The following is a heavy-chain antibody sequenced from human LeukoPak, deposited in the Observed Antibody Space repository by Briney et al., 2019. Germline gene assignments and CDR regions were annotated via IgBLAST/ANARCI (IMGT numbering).Heavy chain of an antibody. CDR2: INSDGSSR. CDR1: GLTFSSYW. Sequence: GGSLRLSCAASGLTFSSYWMHWVRQVPGKGLVWVSCINSDGSSRSYVDSVMGRFAISRDNAKNTLYLQLDSLRAEDTAVYYCARGLAVAGSSWFDPWGQGTLVSVSS. CDR3: ARGLAVAGSSWFDP. D-gene: IGHD6-19*01. J-gene: IGHJ5*02. V-gene: IGHV3-74*01.